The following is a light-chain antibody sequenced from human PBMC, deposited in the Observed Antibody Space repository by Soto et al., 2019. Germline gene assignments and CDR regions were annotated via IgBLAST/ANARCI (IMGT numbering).Light chain of an antibody. CDR3: QQSYKTPLT. V-gene: IGKV1-39*01. CDR2: AAS. Sequence: DIQMTQSPSSLSASVGDRVTITCRASQSISNYLNWYQQKPGKAPKLLIYAASSLQSGVPSRFSGSGSWTDFTLTISILQPEDFASYYCQQSYKTPLTFGGGTKVEI. J-gene: IGKJ4*01. CDR1: QSISNY.